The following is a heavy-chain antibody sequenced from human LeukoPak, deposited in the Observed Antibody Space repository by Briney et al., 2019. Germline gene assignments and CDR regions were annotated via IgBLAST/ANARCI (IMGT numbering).Heavy chain of an antibody. D-gene: IGHD6-6*01. Sequence: ASVKVSCKASGGTFSSYAISWVRQAPGQGLEWMGRIIPIFGTANYAQKFQGRVTITTDESTCTAYMELSSLRSEDTAMYYCARDPLYSSSYRVYYYYMDVWGKGTTVTVSS. V-gene: IGHV1-69*05. CDR1: GGTFSSYA. CDR2: IIPIFGTA. CDR3: ARDPLYSSSYRVYYYYMDV. J-gene: IGHJ6*03.